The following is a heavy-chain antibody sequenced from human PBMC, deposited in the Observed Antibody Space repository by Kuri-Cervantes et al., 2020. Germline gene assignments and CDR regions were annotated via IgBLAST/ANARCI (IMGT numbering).Heavy chain of an antibody. CDR1: GYTLTELS. Sequence: ASVKVSCKVPGYTLTELSMHWVRQAPGKGLEWMGGFDPEDGETIYAQKFQGRVTMTEDTSTDTAYMELSSLRSEDTAVYYCATDLITMVRGEVGYFDLWGRGTLVTVSS. D-gene: IGHD3-10*01. CDR3: ATDLITMVRGEVGYFDL. V-gene: IGHV1-24*01. J-gene: IGHJ2*01. CDR2: FDPEDGET.